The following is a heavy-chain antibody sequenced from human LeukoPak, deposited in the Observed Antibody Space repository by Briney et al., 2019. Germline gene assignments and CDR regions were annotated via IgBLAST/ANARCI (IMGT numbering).Heavy chain of an antibody. Sequence: PSETLSLTCTVSGGSISRYYWSWIRQPPGKGLEWIGYVYFSGTTNYNPSLKSRATISVDTSKNQFSLKLSSVTAADTAVYYCARWFGMIDFWGQGALVTVSS. CDR3: ARWFGMIDF. D-gene: IGHD3-10*01. CDR1: GGSISRYY. CDR2: VYFSGTT. V-gene: IGHV4-59*08. J-gene: IGHJ4*02.